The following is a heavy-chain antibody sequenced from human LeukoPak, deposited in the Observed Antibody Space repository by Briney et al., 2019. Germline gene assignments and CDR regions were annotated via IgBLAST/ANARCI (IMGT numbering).Heavy chain of an antibody. J-gene: IGHJ6*03. Sequence: ASVKVSCKASGYTFTGYYMHWVRQAPGQGLEWMGWINPNSGGTNYAQKFQGRVTMTRDTSISTAYMELSRLRSEDTAVYYCAAAIAAPAYYYYMDVWGKGTTVTVSS. D-gene: IGHD6-6*01. CDR3: AAAIAAPAYYYYMDV. CDR1: GYTFTGYY. CDR2: INPNSGGT. V-gene: IGHV1-2*02.